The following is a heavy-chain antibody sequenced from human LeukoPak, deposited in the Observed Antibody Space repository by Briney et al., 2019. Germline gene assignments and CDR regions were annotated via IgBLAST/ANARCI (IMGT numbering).Heavy chain of an antibody. V-gene: IGHV3-48*03. CDR3: ARVQKSRKSVASAVDC. D-gene: IGHD5-12*01. CDR2: ISSSGSTI. Sequence: GGSLRLSCAASGFTFSSYEMNWVRQAPGRGLEWVSYISSSGSTIYYADSVKGRFTISRDNAKNSLYLQMNSLRADDTAVYYCARVQKSRKSVASAVDCWGQGTVVIVSS. CDR1: GFTFSSYE. J-gene: IGHJ4*02.